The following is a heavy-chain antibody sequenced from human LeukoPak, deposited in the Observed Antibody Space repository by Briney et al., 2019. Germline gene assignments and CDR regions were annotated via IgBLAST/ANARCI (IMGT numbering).Heavy chain of an antibody. V-gene: IGHV3-30*03. Sequence: GGSLRLSCRASRFSFSDYDMHWVRQAPGKGLEWVAMISYDGSRKHYGDSVKGRFTISGDNSESTLFLQMNSLRTDDTSVYFCARDYGDTTGYNSYFYYGLDVWGQGTTVTVSS. D-gene: IGHD3-22*01. CDR2: ISYDGSRK. CDR1: RFSFSDYD. J-gene: IGHJ6*02. CDR3: ARDYGDTTGYNSYFYYGLDV.